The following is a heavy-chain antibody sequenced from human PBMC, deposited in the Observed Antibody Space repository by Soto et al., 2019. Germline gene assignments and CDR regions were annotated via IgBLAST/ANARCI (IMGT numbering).Heavy chain of an antibody. Sequence: SETLSLTXTVSGGSISSSSYYWGWIRQPPGKGLEWIGSIYYSGSTYYNPSLKSRVTISVDTSKNQFSLKLSSVTAADTAVYYCARQGDNWFDPWGQGTLVTVSS. D-gene: IGHD3-16*01. V-gene: IGHV4-39*01. J-gene: IGHJ5*02. CDR1: GGSISSSSYY. CDR2: IYYSGST. CDR3: ARQGDNWFDP.